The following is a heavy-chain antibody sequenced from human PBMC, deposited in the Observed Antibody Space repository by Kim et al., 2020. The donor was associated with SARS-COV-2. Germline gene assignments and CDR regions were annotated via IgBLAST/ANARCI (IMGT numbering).Heavy chain of an antibody. CDR2: IWYDGSNK. CDR1: GFTFSSYG. CDR3: ARARSNPFGVYSYYGMDV. J-gene: IGHJ6*02. Sequence: GGSLRLSCAASGFTFSSYGMHWVRQAPGKGLEWVAVIWYDGSNKYYADSVKGRFTISRDNSKNTLYLQMNSLRAEDTAVYYCARARSNPFGVYSYYGMDVWGQGTTVTVSS. V-gene: IGHV3-33*01. D-gene: IGHD3-3*01.